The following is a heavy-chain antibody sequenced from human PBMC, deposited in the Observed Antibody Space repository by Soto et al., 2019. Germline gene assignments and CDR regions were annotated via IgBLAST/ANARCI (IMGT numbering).Heavy chain of an antibody. CDR2: IYTSGST. J-gene: IGHJ4*02. V-gene: IGHV4-4*07. D-gene: IGHD6-19*01. CDR3: ARASIAVAGTGFDY. CDR1: GGSITSYY. Sequence: SETLSLTCTVSGGSITSYYWSCIRQPAGKGLEWIGRIYTSGSTNYNPSLKSRVTMSVDTSKNQFTLKLSSVTAADTAVYYCARASIAVAGTGFDYWGQGTLVTVSS.